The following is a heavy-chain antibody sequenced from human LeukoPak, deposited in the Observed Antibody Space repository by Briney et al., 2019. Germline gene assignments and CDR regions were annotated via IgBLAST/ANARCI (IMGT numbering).Heavy chain of an antibody. CDR2: IYYSGST. D-gene: IGHD6-6*01. CDR3: ATSSSVGARFDY. V-gene: IGHV4-59*05. CDR1: GGSISSYY. J-gene: IGHJ4*02. Sequence: SETLSLTCTVSGGSISSYYWSWIRQPPGKGLEWIGSIYYSGSTYYNPSPKSRVTTSVDTSKNQFSLKLSSVTAADTAVYYCATSSSVGARFDYWGQGTLVTVSS.